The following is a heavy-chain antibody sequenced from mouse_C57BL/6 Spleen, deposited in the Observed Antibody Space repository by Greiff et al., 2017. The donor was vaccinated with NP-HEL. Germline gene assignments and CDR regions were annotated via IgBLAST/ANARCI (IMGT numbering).Heavy chain of an antibody. J-gene: IGHJ3*01. CDR1: GYTFTDYY. D-gene: IGHD1-1*01. CDR3: ARWSGS. Sequence: EVQLQQSGPELVKPGASVKISCKASGYTFTDYYMNWVKQSHGKSLEWIGDINPNNGGTSYNQKFKGKATLTVDKSSSTAYMELRSLTSEDSAVYYCARWSGSWGQGTLVTVSA. V-gene: IGHV1-26*01. CDR2: INPNNGGT.